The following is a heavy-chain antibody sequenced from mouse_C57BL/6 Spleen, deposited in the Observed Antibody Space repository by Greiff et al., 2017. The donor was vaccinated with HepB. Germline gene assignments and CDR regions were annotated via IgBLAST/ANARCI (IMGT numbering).Heavy chain of an antibody. CDR1: GFTFSDYG. J-gene: IGHJ3*01. CDR3: ARSYYSNSPFAY. V-gene: IGHV5-17*01. D-gene: IGHD2-5*01. CDR2: ISSGSSTI. Sequence: EVQRVESGGGLVKPGGSLKLSCAASGFTFSDYGMHWVRQAPEKGLEWVAYISSGSSTIYYADTVKGRFTISRDNAKNTLFLQMTSLRSEDTAMYYCARSYYSNSPFAYWGQGTLVTVSA.